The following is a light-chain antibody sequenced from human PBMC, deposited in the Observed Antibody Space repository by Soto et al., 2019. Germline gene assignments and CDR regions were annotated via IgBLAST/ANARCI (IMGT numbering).Light chain of an antibody. CDR1: QSVSSN. CDR2: GAS. J-gene: IGKJ4*01. Sequence: EIVLTQSPATLSVSPSARTALXLRASQSVSSNLAWYQQKPGQAPRLLIYGASSRATGIPDRFSGSGSGTDFTLTISRLEPEDFAAYYCQQYGSSPLTFGGGTKVDI. CDR3: QQYGSSPLT. V-gene: IGKV3-20*01.